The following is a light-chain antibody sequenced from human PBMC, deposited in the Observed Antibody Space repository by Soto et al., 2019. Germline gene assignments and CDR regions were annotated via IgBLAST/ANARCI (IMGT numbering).Light chain of an antibody. Sequence: QLVLTQPPSVSGAPGQGVTISCTGSSSNIGAGYDVHWYQQLPGAAPKLLIFGNINRPSGVPDRFSASKSGTSASLAITGLQADDEADYYCQSYDNSLNGRYVFGTGTKLTVL. CDR1: SSNIGAGYD. J-gene: IGLJ1*01. CDR3: QSYDNSLNGRYV. CDR2: GNI. V-gene: IGLV1-40*01.